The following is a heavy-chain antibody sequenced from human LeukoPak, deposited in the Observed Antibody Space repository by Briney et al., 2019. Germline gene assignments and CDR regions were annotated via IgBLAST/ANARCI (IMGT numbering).Heavy chain of an antibody. J-gene: IGHJ1*01. CDR1: GFTFSGHG. CDR2: SSSIGGRT. CDR3: AKDDAWGRFYH. Sequence: GGTLRLSCAASGFTFSGHGMNWVRQAPGKGLEWVSGSSSIGGRTYYAEPVKGRFIITRDNSKNTLHLQMNSLRAEDTGVYYCAKDDAWGRFYHWGQGTLVTVSS. V-gene: IGHV3-23*01. D-gene: IGHD3-16*01.